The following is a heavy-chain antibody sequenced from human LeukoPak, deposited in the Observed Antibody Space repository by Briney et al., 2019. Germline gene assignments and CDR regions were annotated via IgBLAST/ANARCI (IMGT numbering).Heavy chain of an antibody. CDR3: ARDVIAVAAVNDAFDI. D-gene: IGHD6-19*01. CDR1: GFTFSSYA. V-gene: IGHV3-21*01. J-gene: IGHJ3*02. Sequence: GRSLRLSCAASGFTFSSYAMHWVRQAPGKGLEWVSSISSSSSYIYYADSVKGRFTISRDNAKNSLYLQMNSLRAEDTAVYYCARDVIAVAAVNDAFDIWGQGTMVTVSS. CDR2: ISSSSSYI.